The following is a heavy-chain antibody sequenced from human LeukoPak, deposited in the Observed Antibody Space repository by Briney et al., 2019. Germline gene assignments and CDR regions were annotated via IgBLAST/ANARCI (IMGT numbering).Heavy chain of an antibody. CDR2: INHGGRT. D-gene: IGHD1-26*01. V-gene: IGHV4-34*01. CDR1: GASFNGHY. J-gene: IGHJ4*02. Sequence: SETLSLTCAVSGASFNGHYWTWIRQPPGKGLEWIGEINHGGRTTYYPSLKGRVTISVDTSKNQFSLNLTSVTAADTAVYYCARGQVNLVGAATLLDSWGQGTPVTVSS. CDR3: ARGQVNLVGAATLLDS.